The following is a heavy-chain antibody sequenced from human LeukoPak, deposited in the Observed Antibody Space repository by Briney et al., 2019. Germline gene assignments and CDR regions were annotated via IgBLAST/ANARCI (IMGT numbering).Heavy chain of an antibody. CDR1: GFTFDDYA. D-gene: IGHD2-2*02. J-gene: IGHJ3*02. V-gene: IGHV3-9*01. CDR2: ISWNSGSI. Sequence: PGGSLRLSCAASGFTFDDYAMHWVRQAPGKGLEWVSGISWNSGSIGYADSVKGRFTISRDNAKNSLYLQMNSLRAEDTALYYCAKDSALAAINAFDIWGQGTMVTVSS. CDR3: AKDSALAAINAFDI.